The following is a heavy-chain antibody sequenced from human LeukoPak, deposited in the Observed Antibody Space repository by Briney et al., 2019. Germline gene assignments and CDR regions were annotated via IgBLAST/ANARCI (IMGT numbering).Heavy chain of an antibody. J-gene: IGHJ6*02. CDR2: INHNGNVN. CDR1: GFIFSSYY. D-gene: IGHD3-16*01. CDR3: ARGGGLDV. V-gene: IGHV3-7*03. Sequence: GGSLRLSCAASGFIFSSYYMTWVRQVPGKGLEWVASINHNGNVNYYVDSVKGRFTISRDNAKNSLYLQMSNLRAEDTAVYFCARGGGLDVWGQGATVTVSS.